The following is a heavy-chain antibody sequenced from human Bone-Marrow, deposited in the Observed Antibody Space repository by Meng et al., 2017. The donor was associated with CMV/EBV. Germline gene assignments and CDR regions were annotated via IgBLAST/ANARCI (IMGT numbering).Heavy chain of an antibody. Sequence: ESLKISCTVSGGSISSYYWSWIRQPPGKGLEWIGYIYYSGSTYYNPSLKSRVTISVDTSKNQFSLKLSSVTAADTAVYYCARDQGYYYYYGMDVWGQGTTVTVSS. J-gene: IGHJ6*02. CDR2: IYYSGST. V-gene: IGHV4-59*12. CDR3: ARDQGYYYYYGMDV. CDR1: GGSISSYY.